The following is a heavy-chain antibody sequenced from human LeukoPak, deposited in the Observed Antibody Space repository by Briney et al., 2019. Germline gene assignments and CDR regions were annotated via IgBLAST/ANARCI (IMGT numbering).Heavy chain of an antibody. J-gene: IGHJ4*02. CDR1: GFTFSSYG. CDR3: AKGSVGAFDY. D-gene: IGHD1-26*01. V-gene: IGHV3-23*01. CDR2: ISGSGGST. Sequence: GGSLRLSCAASGFTFSSYGMHWVRQAPGKGLEWVSAISGSGGSTYYADSVKGRFTISRDNSKNTLYLQMNSLRAEDTAVYYCAKGSVGAFDYWGQGTLVTVSS.